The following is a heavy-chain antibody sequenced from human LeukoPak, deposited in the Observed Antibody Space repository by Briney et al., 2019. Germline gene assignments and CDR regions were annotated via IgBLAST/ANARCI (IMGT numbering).Heavy chain of an antibody. CDR3: AKGPYSSSPPYYYYYMDV. CDR2: IRYDGSNK. CDR1: GFTFSDYY. Sequence: GGSLRLSCAASGFTFSDYYMSWIRQAPGKGLEWVAFIRYDGSNKYYADSVKGRFTISRDNSKNTLYLQMNSLRAEDTAVYYCAKGPYSSSPPYYYYYMDVWGKGTTVTVSS. D-gene: IGHD6-6*01. V-gene: IGHV3-30*02. J-gene: IGHJ6*03.